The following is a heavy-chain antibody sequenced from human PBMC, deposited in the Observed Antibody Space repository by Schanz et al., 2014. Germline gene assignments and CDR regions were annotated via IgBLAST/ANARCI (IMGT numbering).Heavy chain of an antibody. CDR3: ARDRRFVDRDDLYYFDS. CDR2: ISVYNHNK. V-gene: IGHV1-18*01. CDR1: GYIFINSG. J-gene: IGHJ4*02. Sequence: QIQLVQSGPEAKKPGATVKVSCKASGYIFINSGISWVRQAPGQGLEWMGWISVYNHNKEYDQKFQGRVTMTTDTSTSTAYMALTDVRSDDTAVYYGARDRRFVDRDDLYYFDSWGQGTLVTVSS. D-gene: IGHD3-3*01.